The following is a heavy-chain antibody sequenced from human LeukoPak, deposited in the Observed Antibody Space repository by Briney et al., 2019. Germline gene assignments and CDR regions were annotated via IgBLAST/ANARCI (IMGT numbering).Heavy chain of an antibody. CDR2: IYYSGST. Sequence: SETLSLTCTVSGGSISSYYWSWIRQPPGKGLEWIGYIYYSGSTNYNPSLKSRVTISVDASKNQFSLKLSSVTAADTAVYYCARSNYYDSSGYAADAFDIWGQGTMVTVSS. J-gene: IGHJ3*02. V-gene: IGHV4-59*08. CDR3: ARSNYYDSSGYAADAFDI. CDR1: GGSISSYY. D-gene: IGHD3-22*01.